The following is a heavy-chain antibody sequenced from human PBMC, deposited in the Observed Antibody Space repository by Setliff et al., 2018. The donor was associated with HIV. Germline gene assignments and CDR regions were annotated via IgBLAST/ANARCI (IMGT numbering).Heavy chain of an antibody. V-gene: IGHV4-59*01. D-gene: IGHD3-3*01. CDR2: IYYSGST. J-gene: IGHJ4*02. CDR1: GGSISSYY. Sequence: PSETLSFTCTVSGGSISSYYWSWVRQPPGKGLEWIGYIYYSGSTNYNPSLKSRVTISVDTSKNQFSLKLSSVTAADTAVYYCARGKSDYNFWSGYYSTPYYFDYWGQGTLVNVSS. CDR3: ARGKSDYNFWSGYYSTPYYFDY.